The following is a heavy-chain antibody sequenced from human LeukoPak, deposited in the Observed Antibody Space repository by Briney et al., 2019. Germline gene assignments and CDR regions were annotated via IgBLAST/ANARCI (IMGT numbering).Heavy chain of an antibody. Sequence: PGGSLRLSCAASGFTFSSYSMNWVRQAPGKGLEWVSSISSSSSYIYYADSVKGRFTISRDNAKNSLYLQMNSLRAEDTALYYCAKDSRVTMVRGPIGGFDYWGQGTLVTVSS. CDR1: GFTFSSYS. D-gene: IGHD3-10*01. CDR3: AKDSRVTMVRGPIGGFDY. CDR2: ISSSSSYI. J-gene: IGHJ4*02. V-gene: IGHV3-21*04.